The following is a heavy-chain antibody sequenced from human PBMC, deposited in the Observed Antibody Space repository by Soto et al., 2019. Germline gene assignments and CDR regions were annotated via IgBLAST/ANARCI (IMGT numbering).Heavy chain of an antibody. J-gene: IGHJ4*02. D-gene: IGHD1-26*01. CDR3: ARDSGSSELVLDY. V-gene: IGHV1-2*04. CDR1: GYTFTGYY. CDR2: INPNSGGT. Sequence: ASVKVSCKASGYTFTGYYMHGVRQAPGQGLEWMGWINPNSGGTNYAQKFQGWVTMTRDTSISTAYMELSRLRSDDTAVYYCARDSGSSELVLDYWGQGTLVTVSS.